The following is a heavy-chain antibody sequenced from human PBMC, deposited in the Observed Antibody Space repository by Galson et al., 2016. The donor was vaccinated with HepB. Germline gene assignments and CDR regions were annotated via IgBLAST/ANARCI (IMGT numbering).Heavy chain of an antibody. Sequence: LRLSCAASGFTFSVSAIHWVRQASGKGLEWVGRIRTKTNKYATSYAASVKGRFTTSRDDSRNMAYLQMDSLKIEDTAVYYCIRLIYGFDYWGRGTLVTVSS. CDR1: GFTFSVSA. V-gene: IGHV3-73*01. D-gene: IGHD2/OR15-2a*01. CDR3: IRLIYGFDY. J-gene: IGHJ4*02. CDR2: IRTKTNKYAT.